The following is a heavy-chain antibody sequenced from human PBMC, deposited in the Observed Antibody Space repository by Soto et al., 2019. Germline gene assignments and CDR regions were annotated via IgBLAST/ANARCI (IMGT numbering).Heavy chain of an antibody. CDR1: GFTFSSYG. Sequence: PGGSLRLSCAASGFTFSSYGMHWVRQAPGKGLEWVAVISYDGSNKYYADSVKGRFTISRDNSKNTLYLQMNSLRAEDTAVYYCAKAGLSSTSFDYWGQGTLVTV. V-gene: IGHV3-30*18. D-gene: IGHD6-13*01. CDR2: ISYDGSNK. J-gene: IGHJ4*02. CDR3: AKAGLSSTSFDY.